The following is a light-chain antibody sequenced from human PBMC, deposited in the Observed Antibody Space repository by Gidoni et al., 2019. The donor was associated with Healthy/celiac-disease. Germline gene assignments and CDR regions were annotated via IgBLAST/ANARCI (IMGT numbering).Light chain of an antibody. CDR3: QSYDSSLSGYV. J-gene: IGLJ1*01. Sequence: QSVLTHPPSVSGAPGPTVTIPCTGRISNIGAGYDVHWYQQLPGTAPKLLIYGNSNRPSGVPDRFSGSKSGTSASLAITGLQAEDEADYYCQSYDSSLSGYVFGTGTKVTVL. CDR2: GNS. V-gene: IGLV1-40*01. CDR1: ISNIGAGYD.